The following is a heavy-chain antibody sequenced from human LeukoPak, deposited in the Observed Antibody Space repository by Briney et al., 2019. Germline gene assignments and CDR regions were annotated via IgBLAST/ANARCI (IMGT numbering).Heavy chain of an antibody. CDR2: INPNSGGT. CDR3: ARDYDSSGYGVDY. V-gene: IGHV1-2*02. J-gene: IGHJ4*02. D-gene: IGHD3-22*01. Sequence: ASVKVSCKASGYTFTNYYFHWVRQAPGQGLEWMGWINPNSGGTNYAQKFQGRVTMTRDTSISTAYMELSRLRSDDTAVYYCARDYDSSGYGVDYWGQGTLVTVSS. CDR1: GYTFTNYY.